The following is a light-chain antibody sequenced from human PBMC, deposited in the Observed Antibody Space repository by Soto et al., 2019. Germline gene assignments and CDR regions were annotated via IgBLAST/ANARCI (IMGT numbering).Light chain of an antibody. CDR1: SSDVGSSNG. CDR3: SSYTSSSTYV. V-gene: IGLV2-18*02. CDR2: DVS. Sequence: QSALTQPPSVSVFPGQSVALSCTGTSSDVGSSNGVSWYQQPPGTAPKLMIYDVSNRPSGVPDRFSGSKSGNTASLTISGLQAEDEADYYCSSYTSSSTYVFGTGTKVTVL. J-gene: IGLJ1*01.